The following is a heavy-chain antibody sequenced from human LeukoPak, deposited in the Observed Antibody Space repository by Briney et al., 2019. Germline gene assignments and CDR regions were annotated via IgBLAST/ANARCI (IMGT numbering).Heavy chain of an antibody. CDR1: GFTFSRNW. CDR2: IKEDGSEE. D-gene: IGHD1-7*01. CDR3: ASNWNYVRGYGMDV. J-gene: IGHJ6*02. V-gene: IGHV3-7*01. Sequence: GGSLRLSCAASGFTFSRNWMSWVRQTPRKGLEWVANIKEDGSEEHYMDSVKGRFTISRDNAKNSLYLEMNSLRAEDTAVYYCASNWNYVRGYGMDVWGQGATVIVSS.